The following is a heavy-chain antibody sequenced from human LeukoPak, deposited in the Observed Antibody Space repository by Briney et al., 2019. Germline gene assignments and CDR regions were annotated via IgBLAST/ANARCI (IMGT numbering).Heavy chain of an antibody. Sequence: SETLSLTCAVYGGSFSGYHWSWIRQPPGKGLEWIGEINHSGSTNYNPSLKSRVTISVDTSKNQFSLKLSSVTAADTAVYYCARGVFYYDSSGYYYWFDPWGQGTLVTVSS. J-gene: IGHJ5*02. CDR1: GGSFSGYH. CDR3: ARGVFYYDSSGYYYWFDP. CDR2: INHSGST. D-gene: IGHD3-22*01. V-gene: IGHV4-34*01.